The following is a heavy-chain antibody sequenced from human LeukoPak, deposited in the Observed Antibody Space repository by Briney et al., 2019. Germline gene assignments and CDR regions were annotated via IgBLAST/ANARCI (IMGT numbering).Heavy chain of an antibody. CDR2: INPNSGGT. D-gene: IGHD3-22*01. CDR3: ARGFKRGYYDSSGYQNFDY. V-gene: IGHV1-2*02. Sequence: ASVKVSCKASGYTFTGYYMHWVRQAPGQGLEWMGWINPNSGGTNYAQKFQGRVTMTRDTSISTAYMELSRLRSDDTAVYYCARGFKRGYYDSSGYQNFDYWGQGTLVTVSS. J-gene: IGHJ4*02. CDR1: GYTFTGYY.